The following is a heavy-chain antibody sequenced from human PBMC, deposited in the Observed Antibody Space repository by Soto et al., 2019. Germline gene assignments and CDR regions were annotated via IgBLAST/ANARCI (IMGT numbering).Heavy chain of an antibody. CDR1: GFTFSSYG. V-gene: IGHV3-30*18. J-gene: IGHJ3*02. CDR2: ISYDGSNK. CDR3: AKVPTYYYGSSGYRSDAFDI. D-gene: IGHD3-22*01. Sequence: GGSLRLSCAASGFTFSSYGMHWVRQAPGKGLEWVAVISYDGSNKYYADSVKGRFTISRDNSKNTLYLQMNSLSAEDTAVYYCAKVPTYYYGSSGYRSDAFDIWGQGTMVTVSS.